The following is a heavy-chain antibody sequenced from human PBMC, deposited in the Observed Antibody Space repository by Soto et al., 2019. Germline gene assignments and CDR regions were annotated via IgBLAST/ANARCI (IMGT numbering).Heavy chain of an antibody. CDR1: GFTFSGSA. CDR2: IRSKANSYAT. CDR3: TRPLNLYGDYDAFDI. J-gene: IGHJ3*02. D-gene: IGHD4-17*01. V-gene: IGHV3-73*01. Sequence: GGSLRLSCAASGFTFSGSAMHWVRQASGKGLEWVSRIRSKANSYATAYAASVKGRFTISRDDSKNTAYLQMNSLKTEDTAVYYCTRPLNLYGDYDAFDIWGQGTMVTVSS.